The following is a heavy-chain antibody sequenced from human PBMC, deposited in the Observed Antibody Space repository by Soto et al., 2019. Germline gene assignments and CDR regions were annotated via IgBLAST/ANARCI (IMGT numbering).Heavy chain of an antibody. J-gene: IGHJ4*02. CDR3: ARNANTVADHFDL. CDR1: GYTFTIYW. CDR2: IYPSDSDT. D-gene: IGHD4-17*01. V-gene: IGHV5-51*01. Sequence: AGESLKISCQVSGYTFTIYWIGWVRQMPGKGLEWMGIIYPSDSDTRYSPSFQGQVTISADQSINTAYLQWDSLKASDTAIYYCARNANTVADHFDLWGQGTPVTVSS.